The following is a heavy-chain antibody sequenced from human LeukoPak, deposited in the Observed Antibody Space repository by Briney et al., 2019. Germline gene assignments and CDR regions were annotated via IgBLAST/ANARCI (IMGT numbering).Heavy chain of an antibody. CDR3: AKDPRDSSSWHAGYYFDY. J-gene: IGHJ4*02. V-gene: IGHV3-23*01. CDR2: ISGSGGST. CDR1: GFTFSSYA. Sequence: GGSLRLSCAASGFTFSSYAMSWVRQAPGKGLEWVSAISGSGGSTYYADSVKGRFTISRDNSKNTLYLQMNSLRAEDTAVYYCAKDPRDSSSWHAGYYFDYWGQGTLVTVSS. D-gene: IGHD6-13*01.